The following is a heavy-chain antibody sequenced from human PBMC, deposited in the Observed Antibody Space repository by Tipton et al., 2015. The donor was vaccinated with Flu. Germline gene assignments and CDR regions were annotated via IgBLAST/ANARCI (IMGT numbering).Heavy chain of an antibody. V-gene: IGHV4-61*02. CDR1: GGSISSGSYY. D-gene: IGHD4-11*01. J-gene: IGHJ5*01. Sequence: TLSLTCTVSGGSISSGSYYWNWIRQAAGKGLEWIGRINTSGSTNYNPSLNSRVTISVDTSNNQLSLKVSSVTAADTAVYYCARRDYSNYVSEPKNWFDSWGQGVLVIVSS. CDR2: INTSGST. CDR3: ARRDYSNYVSEPKNWFDS.